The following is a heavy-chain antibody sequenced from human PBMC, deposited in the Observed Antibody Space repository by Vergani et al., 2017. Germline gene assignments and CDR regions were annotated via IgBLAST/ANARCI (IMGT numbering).Heavy chain of an antibody. Sequence: EVQLLESGGGLVQPGGSLRLSCGASGFTFSSYAMTWVRQAPGKGLEWVSAISGSSGNTFYTNSVKGRFTISSDNSKDTLYLQMNSRRVEDTAIYYCAKARDPNCKGGNCYSYYYGLDLWGQGTTVTVSS. V-gene: IGHV3-23*01. CDR2: ISGSSGNT. CDR1: GFTFSSYA. CDR3: AKARDPNCKGGNCYSYYYGLDL. D-gene: IGHD2-15*01. J-gene: IGHJ6*02.